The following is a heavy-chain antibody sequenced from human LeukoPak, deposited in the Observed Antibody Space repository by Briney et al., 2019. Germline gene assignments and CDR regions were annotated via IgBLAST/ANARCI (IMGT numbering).Heavy chain of an antibody. Sequence: GGSLRLSCASSGFTFSDYWMSWVRQAPGKGLEWVANIKQDGSEKYYVDSVKGRFTISRDNAKNSLYLQMNSLRAEDTAVYYCVRDRAYFDSSGFYNLDYWGQGTLVTVSS. CDR1: GFTFSDYW. CDR3: VRDRAYFDSSGFYNLDY. CDR2: IKQDGSEK. V-gene: IGHV3-7*01. D-gene: IGHD3-22*01. J-gene: IGHJ4*02.